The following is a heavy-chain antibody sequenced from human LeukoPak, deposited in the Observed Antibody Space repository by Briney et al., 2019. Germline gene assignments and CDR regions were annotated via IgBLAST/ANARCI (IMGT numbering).Heavy chain of an antibody. J-gene: IGHJ4*02. Sequence: PSETLSLTCSVSGDSITSSSYYWAWIRQPPEKGLEWIGSVYYTGGTNYSPSLKSRVTISVDTSKNQFSLKLSSVTAADTAVYYCARAGSGYDLVRSFFDYWGQGTLVTVSS. V-gene: IGHV4-39*01. D-gene: IGHD5-12*01. CDR2: VYYTGGT. CDR3: ARAGSGYDLVRSFFDY. CDR1: GDSITSSSYY.